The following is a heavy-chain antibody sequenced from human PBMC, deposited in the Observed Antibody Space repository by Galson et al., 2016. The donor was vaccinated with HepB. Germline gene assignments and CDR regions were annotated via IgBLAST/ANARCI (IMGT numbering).Heavy chain of an antibody. Sequence: SLRLSCAAPGFAFSNSQMHWVRQAPGKGLEWVAVISYDGYNRYFADSVKGRFTVSRDNSKSTLYLDINSLRAEDTAMYHCVRAGRGAPLDSWGQGTLVTVSS. CDR1: GFAFSNSQ. CDR3: VRAGRGAPLDS. CDR2: ISYDGYNR. V-gene: IGHV3-30-3*01. J-gene: IGHJ4*02. D-gene: IGHD4/OR15-4a*01.